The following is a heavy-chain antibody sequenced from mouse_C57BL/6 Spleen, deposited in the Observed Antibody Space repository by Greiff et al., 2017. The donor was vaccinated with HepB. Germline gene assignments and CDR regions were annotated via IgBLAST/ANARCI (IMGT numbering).Heavy chain of an antibody. J-gene: IGHJ2*01. CDR2: ISYDGSN. V-gene: IGHV3-6*01. CDR1: GYSITSGYY. D-gene: IGHD2-12*01. CDR3: ANHYTKGGYYFDY. Sequence: EVHLVESGPGLVKPSQSLSLTCSVTGYSITSGYYWNWIRQFPGNKLEWMGYISYDGSNNYNPSLKNRISITRDTSKNQFFLKLNSVTTEDTATYDCANHYTKGGYYFDYWGQGTTLTVSS.